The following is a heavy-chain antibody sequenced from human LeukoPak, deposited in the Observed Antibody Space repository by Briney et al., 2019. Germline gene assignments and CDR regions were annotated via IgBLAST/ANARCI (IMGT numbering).Heavy chain of an antibody. CDR2: IKSKTDGGTT. Sequence: GGSLRLSCAASGFTFSNAWMSWVRQAPGKGLEWVGRIKSKTDGGTTDYAAPVKGRFTISRDDSKNTLYLQMNSLRPEDTAIYYCARVEISGWPGEGAFDFWGQGTMVTVSS. CDR3: ARVEISGWPGEGAFDF. J-gene: IGHJ3*01. CDR1: GFTFSNAW. D-gene: IGHD6-19*01. V-gene: IGHV3-15*01.